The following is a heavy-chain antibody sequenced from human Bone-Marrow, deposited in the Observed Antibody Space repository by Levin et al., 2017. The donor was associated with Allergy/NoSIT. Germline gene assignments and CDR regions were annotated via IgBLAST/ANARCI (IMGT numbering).Heavy chain of an antibody. CDR3: AHRGGHDPIMFDF. V-gene: IGHV2-5*02. D-gene: IGHD5-12*01. Sequence: KASGPTLVKPTQTLTLTCSFSGFSLSTSSVGVGWIRQSPGKALEWLALIYWDADKRYNPSLKTRIAITSDTSKNEVVLTMTNMDPMDTGTYYCAHRGGHDPIMFDFWGQGTLVTVSS. CDR1: GFSLSTSSVG. J-gene: IGHJ5*01. CDR2: IYWDADK.